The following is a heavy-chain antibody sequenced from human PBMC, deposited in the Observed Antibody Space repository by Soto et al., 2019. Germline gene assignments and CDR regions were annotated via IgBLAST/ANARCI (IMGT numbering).Heavy chain of an antibody. J-gene: IGHJ2*01. Sequence: SETLSLTCTVSGGSISGSLHSWSWIRQPPGKGLEWIGHIFDSGSTYYNPSLKSRLTISVDTSKNQFSLRLSSVTAADTAVYYCARDIMPLTNDWYFDLWGRGTLVTVSS. CDR3: ARDIMPLTNDWYFDL. D-gene: IGHD2-8*01. CDR1: GGSISGSLHS. V-gene: IGHV4-30-4*01. CDR2: IFDSGST.